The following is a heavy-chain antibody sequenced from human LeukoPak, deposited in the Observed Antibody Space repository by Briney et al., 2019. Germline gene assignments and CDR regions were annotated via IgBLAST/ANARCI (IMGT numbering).Heavy chain of an antibody. D-gene: IGHD1-26*01. CDR1: GFTFSSYE. J-gene: IGHJ5*02. CDR3: ARAGSGRSPDWFDP. Sequence: GGSLRLSCAASGFTFSSYEMNWVRQAPGKGLEWVSYISSSGSTIYYADSVKGRFTISRDSAKNSLYLQMNSLRAEDTAVYYCARAGSGRSPDWFDPWGQGTLVTVSS. V-gene: IGHV3-48*03. CDR2: ISSSGSTI.